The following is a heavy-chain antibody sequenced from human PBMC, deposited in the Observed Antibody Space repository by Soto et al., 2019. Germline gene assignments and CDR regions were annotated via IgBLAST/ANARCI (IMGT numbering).Heavy chain of an antibody. CDR3: ARAAVVVPAANYYYGMDV. Sequence: SETLSLTCAVYGGSVNGYYWNWIRQPPGKGLEWIGEINHTGGTHYNPSLKSRVTMSVDTSKNQFSLRLSSVTAADTAVYYCARAAVVVPAANYYYGMDVWGQGTTVTVSS. CDR2: INHTGGT. D-gene: IGHD2-2*01. J-gene: IGHJ6*02. CDR1: GGSVNGYY. V-gene: IGHV4-34*01.